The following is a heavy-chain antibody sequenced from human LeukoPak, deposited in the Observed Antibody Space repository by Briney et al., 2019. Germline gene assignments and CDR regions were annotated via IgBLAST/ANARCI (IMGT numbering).Heavy chain of an antibody. CDR1: GGSFSGYY. Sequence: ASETLSLTCAVYGGSFSGYYWSWIRQPPGKGLEWIGEINHSGSTNYNPSLKSRVTISVDTSKNQFSLKLSSVTAADTAVYYCASLYDSSGSFDYWGQGTLVTVSS. V-gene: IGHV4-34*01. CDR2: INHSGST. D-gene: IGHD3-22*01. J-gene: IGHJ4*02. CDR3: ASLYDSSGSFDY.